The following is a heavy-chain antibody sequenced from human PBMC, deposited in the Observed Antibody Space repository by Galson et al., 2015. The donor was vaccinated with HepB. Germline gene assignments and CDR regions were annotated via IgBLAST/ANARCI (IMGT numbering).Heavy chain of an antibody. CDR1: GFTFSSYA. V-gene: IGHV3-30-3*01. CDR3: ARGAGITMIVVVSTQIDY. CDR2: ISYDGSNK. Sequence: SLRLSCAASGFTFSSYAMHWVRQAPGKGLEWVAVISYDGSNKYYADSVKGRFTISRDNSKNTLYLQMNSLRAEDTAVYYCARGAGITMIVVVSTQIDYWGQGTLVTVSS. D-gene: IGHD3-22*01. J-gene: IGHJ4*02.